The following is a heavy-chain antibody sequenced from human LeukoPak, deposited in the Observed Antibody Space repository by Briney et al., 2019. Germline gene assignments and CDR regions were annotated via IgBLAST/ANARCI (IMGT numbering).Heavy chain of an antibody. D-gene: IGHD5-18*01. V-gene: IGHV4-59*01. J-gene: IGHJ4*02. CDR3: ARSGTVMVTVDD. Sequence: PSETLSLTCSVSGGSISSYFWSWIRQPPGKGLEWIGYIYDTGSTNYNPSLKSRVTISVDTSKNQFSLKLSSVTAADTAVYYCARSGTVMVTVDDWGQGTLVTVSS. CDR1: GGSISSYF. CDR2: IYDTGST.